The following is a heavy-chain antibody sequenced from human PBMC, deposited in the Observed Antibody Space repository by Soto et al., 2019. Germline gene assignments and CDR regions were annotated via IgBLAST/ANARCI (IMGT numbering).Heavy chain of an antibody. CDR3: ASESYGGEFDY. CDR2: INAGNGNT. D-gene: IGHD4-17*01. CDR1: GGTFSDYA. Sequence: ASVKVSCKASGGTFSDYAFSWVRQAPGQRLEWMGWINAGNGNTKYSQKFQGRVTITRDTSASTAYMELSSLRSEDTAVYYCASESYGGEFDYWGQGTLVTVSS. J-gene: IGHJ4*02. V-gene: IGHV1-3*01.